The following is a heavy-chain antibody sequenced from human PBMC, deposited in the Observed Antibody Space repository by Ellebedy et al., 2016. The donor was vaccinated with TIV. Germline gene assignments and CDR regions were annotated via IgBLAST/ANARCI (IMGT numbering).Heavy chain of an antibody. D-gene: IGHD2-2*01. J-gene: IGHJ4*02. CDR2: IKQDGSDK. CDR1: GFPFSTYS. CDR3: ARGSGYCSSTSCSGETD. Sequence: PGGSLRPSCAAPGFPFSTYSMNWVRQTPGRGLEWVANIKQDGSDKNYVDSVKGRFTISRDNAKNSLYLQMNSLSADDTAVYYCARGSGYCSSTSCSGETDWGQGTPVTVSS. V-gene: IGHV3-7*03.